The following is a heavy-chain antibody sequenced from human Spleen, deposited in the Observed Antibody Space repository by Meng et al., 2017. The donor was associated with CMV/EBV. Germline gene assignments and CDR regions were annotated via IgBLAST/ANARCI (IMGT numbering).Heavy chain of an antibody. Sequence: GGSLRLSCAASGFTFSSHAMSWVRQAPGKGLEWVSGISGSGGSTNYADSVKGRITISRDNSKNTLFLQMNSLRGEDTAVYYCATDGRRQWLERDPFDIWGQGTMVTVSS. CDR1: GFTFSSHA. D-gene: IGHD6-19*01. CDR3: ATDGRRQWLERDPFDI. J-gene: IGHJ3*02. CDR2: ISGSGGST. V-gene: IGHV3-23*01.